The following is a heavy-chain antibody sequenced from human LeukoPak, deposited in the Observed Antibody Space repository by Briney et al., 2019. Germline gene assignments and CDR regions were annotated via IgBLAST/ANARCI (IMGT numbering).Heavy chain of an antibody. CDR3: ARHGAPRALTRYYYDSSGYFDY. D-gene: IGHD3-22*01. CDR1: GGSISSSSYY. V-gene: IGHV4-39*01. J-gene: IGHJ4*02. Sequence: SETLSLTCTVSGGSISSSSYYWGWIRQPPGKGLEWIGCIYYSGSTYYNPSLKSRVTISVDTSKNQFSLKLSSVTAADTAVYYCARHGAPRALTRYYYDSSGYFDYWGQGTLVTVSS. CDR2: IYYSGST.